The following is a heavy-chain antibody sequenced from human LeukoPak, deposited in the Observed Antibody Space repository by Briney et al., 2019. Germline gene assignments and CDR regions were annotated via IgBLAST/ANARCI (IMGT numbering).Heavy chain of an antibody. D-gene: IGHD6-19*01. CDR2: ISGSGGST. CDR3: AKSEQWLVLGGNFDY. V-gene: IGHV3-23*01. CDR1: GFTFSSYA. J-gene: IGHJ4*02. Sequence: GSLRLSCAASGFTFSSYAMSWVRQAPGKGLEWVSAISGSGGSTYYADSVKGRFTISRDNSKNTLYLQMNSLRAEDTAVYYCAKSEQWLVLGGNFDYWGQGTLVTVSS.